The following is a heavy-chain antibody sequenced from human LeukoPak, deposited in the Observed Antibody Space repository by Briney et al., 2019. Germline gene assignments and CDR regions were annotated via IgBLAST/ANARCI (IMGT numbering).Heavy chain of an antibody. Sequence: PGGSLRLSCAASGFTFSSYWMSWVRQAPGKGLEWVANIKQDGSEKYYVDSVKGRFTISRDNAKNSLYLQMNSLRAEDTAVYYCASQTPEGAVAGTFDYWGQGTLVTVSS. D-gene: IGHD6-19*01. CDR1: GFTFSSYW. J-gene: IGHJ4*02. CDR3: ASQTPEGAVAGTFDY. V-gene: IGHV3-7*01. CDR2: IKQDGSEK.